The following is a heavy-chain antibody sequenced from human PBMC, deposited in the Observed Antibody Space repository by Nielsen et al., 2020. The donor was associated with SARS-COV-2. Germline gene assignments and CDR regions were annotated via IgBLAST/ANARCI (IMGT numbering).Heavy chain of an antibody. J-gene: IGHJ4*02. V-gene: IGHV1-69*13. CDR3: ATSGYSSSWSAY. CDR2: IIPIFGTA. Sequence: SVKVSCKASGGTFSSYAISWVRQAPGQGLEWMGGIIPIFGTANYAQKFQGRVTITADESTSTAYMELSSLRSEDTAVYYCATSGYSSSWSAYWGQGTLVTVSS. CDR1: GGTFSSYA. D-gene: IGHD6-13*01.